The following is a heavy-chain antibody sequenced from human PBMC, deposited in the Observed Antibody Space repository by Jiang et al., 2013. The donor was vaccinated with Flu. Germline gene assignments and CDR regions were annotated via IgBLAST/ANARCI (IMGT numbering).Heavy chain of an antibody. CDR1: GYTFTSYA. J-gene: IGHJ6*02. V-gene: IGHV7-4-1*02. D-gene: IGHD2-2*01. CDR3: ARGYCSSTSCYCYYGMDV. CDR2: INTNTGNP. Sequence: KASGYTFTSYAMNWVRQAPGQGLEWMGWINTNTGNPTYAQGFTGRFVFSLDTSVSTAYLQISSLKAEDTAVYYCARGYCSSTSCYCYYGMDVWGQGTTVTVSS.